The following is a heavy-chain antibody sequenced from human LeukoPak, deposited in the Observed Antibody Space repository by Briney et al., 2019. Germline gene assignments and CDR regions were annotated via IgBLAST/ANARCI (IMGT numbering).Heavy chain of an antibody. J-gene: IGHJ3*02. Sequence: PSETLSLTCTVSGGSISSYYWSWIRQPPGKGLEWIGDIYYSGSTNYNPALKSRVTISVDTSKNQFSLKLSSVTAADTAVYYCGSERVSPDGGGWNAFDIWGQGTMVTVSS. CDR3: GSERVSPDGGGWNAFDI. V-gene: IGHV4-59*08. CDR1: GGSISSYY. CDR2: IYYSGST. D-gene: IGHD3-16*01.